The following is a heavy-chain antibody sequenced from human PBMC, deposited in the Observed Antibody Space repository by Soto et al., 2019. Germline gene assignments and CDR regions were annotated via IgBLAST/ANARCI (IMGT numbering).Heavy chain of an antibody. CDR3: TTVPGYSGYDDY. CDR2: IKSKTDGGTT. V-gene: IGHV3-15*01. CDR1: GFTFSNAW. Sequence: GGSLRLSCAATGFTFSNAWMSWVRQAPGKGLEWVGRIKSKTDGGTTDYAAPVKGRFTISRDDSKNTLYLQMNSLKTEDTAVYYCTTVPGYSGYDDYWGQGTLVTVSS. D-gene: IGHD5-12*01. J-gene: IGHJ4*02.